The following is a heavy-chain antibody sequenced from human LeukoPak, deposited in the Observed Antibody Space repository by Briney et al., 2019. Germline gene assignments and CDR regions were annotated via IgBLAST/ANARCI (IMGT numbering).Heavy chain of an antibody. CDR3: ARVYYYDSSGYSGGPLGY. CDR2: IRYDGSNK. V-gene: IGHV3-30*02. D-gene: IGHD3-22*01. CDR1: GFSFRDYG. Sequence: TGGPLRLSCTTSGFSFRDYGMHWVRQAPGKGLEWVAFIRYDGSNKYYADSVKGRFTISRDNSKNTLYLQMNSLRAEDTAVYYCARVYYYDSSGYSGGPLGYWGQGTLVTVSS. J-gene: IGHJ4*02.